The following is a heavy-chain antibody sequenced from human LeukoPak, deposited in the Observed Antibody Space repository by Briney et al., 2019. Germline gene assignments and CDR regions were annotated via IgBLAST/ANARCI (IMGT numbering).Heavy chain of an antibody. J-gene: IGHJ6*03. Sequence: SETLSLTCDVYGGSFSGYYWSWIRQPPGKGLEWIGEINHSGSTNYRPSLKSRVTISVDTSKNQFSLKLSSVTAADTAVYYCARENCSGGSCYSIYYYYYMDVWGKGTTVTVSS. D-gene: IGHD2-15*01. CDR2: INHSGST. V-gene: IGHV4-34*01. CDR3: ARENCSGGSCYSIYYYYYMDV. CDR1: GGSFSGYY.